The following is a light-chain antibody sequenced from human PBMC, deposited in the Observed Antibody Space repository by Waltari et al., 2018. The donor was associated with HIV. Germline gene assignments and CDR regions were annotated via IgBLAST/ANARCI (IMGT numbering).Light chain of an antibody. Sequence: EIVLTQSPATLSLSPGERATLSCRASQSVDTYLAWYQQKSGQSPRLLIYDASIRATGIPARFSGSGSGTDFTLTSSSLEPEDFAVYYCQQRSTWPPAPTFGGGTKVEIK. V-gene: IGKV3-11*01. CDR1: QSVDTY. J-gene: IGKJ4*01. CDR2: DAS. CDR3: QQRSTWPPAPT.